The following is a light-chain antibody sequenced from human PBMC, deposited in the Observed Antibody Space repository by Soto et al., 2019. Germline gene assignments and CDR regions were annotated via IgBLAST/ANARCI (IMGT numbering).Light chain of an antibody. CDR2: DVS. J-gene: IGLJ1*01. Sequence: QSALTQPASVPGSPGQSITISCTGTSSDVGAYNYVSWYQQHPGKAPKLMIYDVSNRPSGVSNRFSGSKSGNTASLTISGLQAEDEADYYCSSYTSSNTYVFGTGTKVTVL. CDR3: SSYTSSNTYV. CDR1: SSDVGAYNY. V-gene: IGLV2-14*03.